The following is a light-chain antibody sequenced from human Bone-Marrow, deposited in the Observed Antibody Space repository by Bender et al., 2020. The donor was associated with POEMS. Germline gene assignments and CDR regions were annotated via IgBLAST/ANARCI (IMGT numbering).Light chain of an antibody. CDR1: SIGRYP. J-gene: IGLJ3*02. CDR2: ADD. V-gene: IGLV1-44*01. CDR3: SAWDGRLNAWL. Sequence: HSVLTQRPSSSGTPGQRVTISCSGVSIGRYPSNWYQQLPGTAPRLVIYADDRRPSGVPNRFSASKSGSAASLAISGLQSGDAADYYCSAWDGRLNAWLFGGGTKLTVL.